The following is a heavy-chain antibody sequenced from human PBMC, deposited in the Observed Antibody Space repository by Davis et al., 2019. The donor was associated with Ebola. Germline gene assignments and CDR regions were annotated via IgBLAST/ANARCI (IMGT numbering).Heavy chain of an antibody. D-gene: IGHD4-17*01. V-gene: IGHV3-53*01. CDR3: ARVRGLTTPDY. J-gene: IGHJ4*02. CDR1: GFTVSSNY. CDR2: IYSGGST. Sequence: GESLKISCAASGFTVSSNYMSWVRQAPGKGLEWVSVIYSGGSTYYADSVKGRFTISRDNSKNTLYLQMNSLRAEDTAVYYCARVRGLTTPDYWGQGTLVTVSS.